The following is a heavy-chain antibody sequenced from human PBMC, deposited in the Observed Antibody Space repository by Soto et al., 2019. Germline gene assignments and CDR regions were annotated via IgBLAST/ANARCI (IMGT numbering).Heavy chain of an antibody. D-gene: IGHD3-16*02. CDR3: ARVGGVWGSFRYFDY. Sequence: QVQLVQSGVEVQKPGASVKVSCKASGYTFSSYVINWLRQAPGQGLEWMGWISPYNGNTNYGQNLQGRATMTTDTSTSIVDMELRSLRSNDTAVYYCARVGGVWGSFRYFDYWGQGTLVTVSP. CDR2: ISPYNGNT. J-gene: IGHJ4*02. V-gene: IGHV1-18*04. CDR1: GYTFSSYV.